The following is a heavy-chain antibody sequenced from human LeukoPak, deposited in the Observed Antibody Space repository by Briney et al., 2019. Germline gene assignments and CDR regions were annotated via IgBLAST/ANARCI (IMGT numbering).Heavy chain of an antibody. D-gene: IGHD2-2*01. Sequence: SETLSLTCIVSGGSISSGGYYWSWIRQHPGEGLEWIGYIYYSGSTYYNPSLKSRVTISVDTSKNQFSLKLSSVTAADTAVYYCARVVIVVVPAAPGGNNWFDPWGQGTLVTVSS. CDR3: ARVVIVVVPAAPGGNNWFDP. CDR2: IYYSGST. CDR1: GGSISSGGYY. V-gene: IGHV4-31*03. J-gene: IGHJ5*02.